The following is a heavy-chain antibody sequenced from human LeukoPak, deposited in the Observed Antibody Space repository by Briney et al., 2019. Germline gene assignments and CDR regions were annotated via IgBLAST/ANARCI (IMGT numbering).Heavy chain of an antibody. CDR2: IFTSGSI. CDR1: GASISDYY. D-gene: IGHD3-22*01. Sequence: SETLSLTCTVSGASISDYYWGWIRQPAGKGLEWVGRIFTSGSIIYNPSLKSRVTISVDTSKNQFSLKLNSVTAADTAVYYCARSTYYYDSSGYFVGYFQHWGQGTLVIVSS. V-gene: IGHV4-4*07. J-gene: IGHJ1*01. CDR3: ARSTYYYDSSGYFVGYFQH.